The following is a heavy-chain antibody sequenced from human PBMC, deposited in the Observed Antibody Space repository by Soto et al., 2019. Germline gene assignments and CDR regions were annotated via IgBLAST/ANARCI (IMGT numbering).Heavy chain of an antibody. D-gene: IGHD6-13*01. V-gene: IGHV4-30-4*01. J-gene: IGHJ6*02. Sequence: QVQLQESGPGLVKPSQTLSLTCTVSGGSISSGDYYWSWIRQPPGKGLEWIGYIYYSGSTYYNPSLKSRVTLSVDTSKNQFSLKLSSVTAADTAVYYCARDTSSSSPSRGYYGMDVWGQGTTVTVSS. CDR3: ARDTSSSSPSRGYYGMDV. CDR1: GGSISSGDYY. CDR2: IYYSGST.